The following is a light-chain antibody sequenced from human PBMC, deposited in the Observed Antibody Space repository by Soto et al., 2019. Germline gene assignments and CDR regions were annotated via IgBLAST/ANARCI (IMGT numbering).Light chain of an antibody. J-gene: IGKJ1*01. CDR2: KAS. Sequence: IQMPQSPSPLSASVGDRVTITCRASQTSNCLAWYQQKPGKAPKLLIYKASSLESGVPSRFSGSGSGTEFSLANSRLQPDGFASLYCRQYNNDSPRTFGQGPKVEIK. CDR3: RQYNNDSPRT. V-gene: IGKV1-5*03. CDR1: QTSNC.